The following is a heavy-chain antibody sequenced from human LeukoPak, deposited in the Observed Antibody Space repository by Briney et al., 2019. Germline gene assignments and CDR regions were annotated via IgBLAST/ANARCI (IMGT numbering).Heavy chain of an antibody. Sequence: PGGSLRLSCAASGFTFSDHRMDWVRQAPGKGLEWVGRTRNKANSYTTEYAASVKGRFTISRDDSKNSLYLQMNSLKTEDTAVYYCARGRVTTLYYFDYWGQGTLVTVSS. J-gene: IGHJ4*02. V-gene: IGHV3-72*01. D-gene: IGHD4-17*01. CDR3: ARGRVTTLYYFDY. CDR1: GFTFSDHR. CDR2: TRNKANSYTT.